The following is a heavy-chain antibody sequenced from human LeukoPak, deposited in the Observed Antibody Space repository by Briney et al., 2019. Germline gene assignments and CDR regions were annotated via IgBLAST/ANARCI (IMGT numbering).Heavy chain of an antibody. V-gene: IGHV3-21*01. Sequence: GGSLRLSCAASGFTFSSYSMNWVRQAPGKGLEWVSFISGSSSYIYYADSVKGRFTISRDNAKNSLYLQMNSLRAEDTAVYYCARVGPWVNPDYYYYMDVWGKGTTVTVSS. CDR3: ARVGPWVNPDYYYYMDV. CDR2: ISGSSSYI. D-gene: IGHD1-14*01. J-gene: IGHJ6*03. CDR1: GFTFSSYS.